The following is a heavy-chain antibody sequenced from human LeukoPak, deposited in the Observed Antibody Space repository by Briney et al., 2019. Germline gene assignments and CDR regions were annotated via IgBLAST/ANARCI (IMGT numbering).Heavy chain of an antibody. Sequence: SETLSLTCTVSGGSISSYYWSWVRQPPGEGLEWIGYIYYSGSTNYNPSLKSRVTISVDTSKNQFSLKLSSVTAADTAVYYCARVEGSGAVDVWGQGTTVTVSS. CDR2: IYYSGST. CDR3: ARVEGSGAVDV. CDR1: GGSISSYY. J-gene: IGHJ6*02. V-gene: IGHV4-59*01. D-gene: IGHD3-10*01.